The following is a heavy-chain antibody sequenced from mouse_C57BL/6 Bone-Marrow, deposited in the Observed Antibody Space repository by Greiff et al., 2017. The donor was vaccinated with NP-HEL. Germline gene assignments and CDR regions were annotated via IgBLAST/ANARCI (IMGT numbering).Heavy chain of an antibody. CDR3: ARGGNYWYYFDY. Sequence: VQGVESGAELVKPGASVKMSCKASGYTFTTYPIEWVKQNHGKSLEWIGNFDPYNDDTEYNEKFKNKATLTVEKSSSTVYLELSRLTSDDSSVYYCARGGNYWYYFDYWGQGTTLTVSS. V-gene: IGHV1-47*01. CDR1: GYTFTTYP. J-gene: IGHJ2*01. D-gene: IGHD2-1*01. CDR2: FDPYNDDT.